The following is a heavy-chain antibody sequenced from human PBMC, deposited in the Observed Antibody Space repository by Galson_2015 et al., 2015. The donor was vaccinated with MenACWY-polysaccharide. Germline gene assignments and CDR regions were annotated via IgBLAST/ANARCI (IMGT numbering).Heavy chain of an antibody. Sequence: SLRLSCAASGFTFSRYGMHWVRQGPGKGLEWVAVIWSDGSNKNYADSVKGRFTISRDNSENTLYLQMNSLRAEDTAVYYCARTNWDRTPSSGLAGGGQGTRSPSP. J-gene: IGHJ6*02. D-gene: IGHD3-16*01. CDR1: GFTFSRYG. CDR2: IWSDGSNK. CDR3: ARTNWDRTPSSGLAG. V-gene: IGHV3-33*01.